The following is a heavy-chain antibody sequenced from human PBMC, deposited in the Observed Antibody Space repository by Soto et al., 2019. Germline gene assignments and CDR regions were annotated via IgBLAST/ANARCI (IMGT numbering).Heavy chain of an antibody. Sequence: GGSLRLSCAASGFTFSSYGMHWVRQAPGKGLEWVAVISYDGSNKYYADSVKGRFTISRDNSKNTLYLQMNSLRAEDTAVYYCAKDWLWELLDGDYWGQGTLVTVSS. V-gene: IGHV3-30*18. J-gene: IGHJ4*02. CDR1: GFTFSSYG. CDR2: ISYDGSNK. D-gene: IGHD1-26*01. CDR3: AKDWLWELLDGDY.